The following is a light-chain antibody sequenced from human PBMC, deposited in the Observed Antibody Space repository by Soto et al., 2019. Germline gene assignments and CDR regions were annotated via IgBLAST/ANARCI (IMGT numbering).Light chain of an antibody. Sequence: EIVLTQSPGTLSLSPGERATLSFRASQSVSSSYLAWYQQKPGQAPRLLIYGASSRATGIPDRFSGSGSGTDFTLTISRLEPEDFAVYYCHQYGSSPPRTFGQGTRLEIK. V-gene: IGKV3-20*01. CDR3: HQYGSSPPRT. J-gene: IGKJ5*01. CDR2: GAS. CDR1: QSVSSSY.